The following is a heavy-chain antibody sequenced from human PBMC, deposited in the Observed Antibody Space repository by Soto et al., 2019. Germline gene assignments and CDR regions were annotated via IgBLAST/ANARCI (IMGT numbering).Heavy chain of an antibody. J-gene: IGHJ4*02. D-gene: IGHD5-12*01. CDR3: VRIRRGDGYTFGY. CDR2: INIDGSTT. V-gene: IGHV3-74*01. CDR1: GFSLSNYW. Sequence: EVQLVESGGVSVQPGGSLRLSCAASGFSLSNYWMHWVRQAPGKGLVWVSRINIDGSTTTYADSVKGRFTISRDNAKNTLYLQMNSLRDEHTAVYYCVRIRRGDGYTFGYWGQGTLVTVSS.